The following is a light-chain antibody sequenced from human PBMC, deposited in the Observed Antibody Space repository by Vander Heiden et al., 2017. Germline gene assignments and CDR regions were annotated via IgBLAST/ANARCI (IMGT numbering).Light chain of an antibody. CDR3: QAWDLGTAWV. Sequence: SYDLTQPPSVSVSPGQTASITCSGDKLGDQYASWYQHKPGQSPVMVIYRDTERPSNIPERFSGSSSGNTATLTISGTQAMDEGDYYCQAWDLGTAWVVGGGTKLTVL. J-gene: IGLJ3*02. CDR2: RDT. V-gene: IGLV3-1*01. CDR1: KLGDQY.